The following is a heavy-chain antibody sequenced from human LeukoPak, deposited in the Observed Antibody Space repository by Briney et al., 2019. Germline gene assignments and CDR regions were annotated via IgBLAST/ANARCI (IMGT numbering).Heavy chain of an antibody. D-gene: IGHD2-15*01. CDR1: GYSFTSYW. CDR2: IFPGDSDT. Sequence: GESLKISCKGSGYSFTSYWIGWVRQMPGKGLEWMGIIFPGDSDTRYSPSFQGQVTISADKSISTAYLQWSSLKASDTAMYYCASPGGGYCSGGSCYSFAFDIWGQGTMVTVSS. J-gene: IGHJ3*02. V-gene: IGHV5-51*01. CDR3: ASPGGGYCSGGSCYSFAFDI.